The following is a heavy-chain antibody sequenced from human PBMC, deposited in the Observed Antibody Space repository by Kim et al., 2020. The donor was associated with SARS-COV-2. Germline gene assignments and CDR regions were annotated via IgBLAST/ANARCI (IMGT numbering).Heavy chain of an antibody. Sequence: YSPSLKSRLTINKDTSKNQVLLTMTSVGPVDTATYYCAHSPNVMVRSVDYWGQGTLVTVSS. D-gene: IGHD3-10*01. CDR3: AHSPNVMVRSVDY. J-gene: IGHJ4*02. V-gene: IGHV2-5*01.